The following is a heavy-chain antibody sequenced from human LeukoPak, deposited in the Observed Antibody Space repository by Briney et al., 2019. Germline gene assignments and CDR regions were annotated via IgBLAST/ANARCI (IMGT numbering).Heavy chain of an antibody. D-gene: IGHD1-26*01. Sequence: PGGSLRLSCAASRFSFSSYEMNWVRLAPGKGLEWVSHISSSATNIYYADSVKGRFTVSRDNAKNSLYLQMDSLRAEDTAVYYCARGSQSAFRPAETDYWGQGTLVTVSS. J-gene: IGHJ4*02. CDR2: ISSSATNI. V-gene: IGHV3-48*03. CDR1: RFSFSSYE. CDR3: ARGSQSAFRPAETDY.